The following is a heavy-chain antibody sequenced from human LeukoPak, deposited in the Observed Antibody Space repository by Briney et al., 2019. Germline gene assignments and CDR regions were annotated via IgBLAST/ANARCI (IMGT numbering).Heavy chain of an antibody. CDR2: IYYSGST. D-gene: IGHD3-22*01. Sequence: SQTLSLTCTVSGGSISSGGYYWRWIRQHPGKGLEWIGYIYYSGSTYYNPSLKSRVTISVDTSKNQFSLKLSSVTAADTAVYYCAGLVGRYSSGLYYYYFDYWGQGTLVTVSS. CDR3: AGLVGRYSSGLYYYYFDY. V-gene: IGHV4-31*03. J-gene: IGHJ4*02. CDR1: GGSISSGGYY.